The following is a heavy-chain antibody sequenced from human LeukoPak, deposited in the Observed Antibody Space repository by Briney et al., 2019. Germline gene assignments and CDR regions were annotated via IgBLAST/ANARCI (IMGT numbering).Heavy chain of an antibody. J-gene: IGHJ6*02. D-gene: IGHD3-3*01. Sequence: ASVKVSCKASRYTFTSYDINWVRQATGQGLEWMGWMNPNSGNTGYAQKFQGRVTMTRNTSISTAYMELSSLRSEDTAVYYCAIYDFWSGYLITGYYYYGMDVWGQGTTVTVSS. CDR3: AIYDFWSGYLITGYYYYGMDV. V-gene: IGHV1-8*01. CDR2: MNPNSGNT. CDR1: RYTFTSYD.